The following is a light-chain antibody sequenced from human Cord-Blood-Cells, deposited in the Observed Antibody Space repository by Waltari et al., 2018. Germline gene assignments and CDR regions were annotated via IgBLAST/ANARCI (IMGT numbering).Light chain of an antibody. CDR3: SSYTSSSTLV. J-gene: IGLJ3*02. CDR1: SSAVGVYNY. V-gene: IGLV2-14*03. CDR2: DVS. Sequence: QSALTQPASVSGSPGQSITIPCTGTSSAVGVYNYVPWYQQHPGKAPKLLIYDVSNRPSGVSNRFSGSKSGNTASLTISGLQAEDEADYYCSSYTSSSTLVFGGGTKLTVL.